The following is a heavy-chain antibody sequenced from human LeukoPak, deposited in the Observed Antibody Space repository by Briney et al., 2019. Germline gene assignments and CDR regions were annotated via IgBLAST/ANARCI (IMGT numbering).Heavy chain of an antibody. Sequence: GGSLRLSCAASGFTFSSHWMHWVRQAPGKGLVWVSRINKDGSDAIYADSVKGRFTISRDNAKNTLYLQMNSLRAEDTAVYYCARGLSPSEAYDTWDQGTMVGVSS. CDR1: GFTFSSHW. V-gene: IGHV3-74*01. CDR3: ARGLSPSEAYDT. CDR2: INKDGSDA. J-gene: IGHJ3*02. D-gene: IGHD5/OR15-5a*01.